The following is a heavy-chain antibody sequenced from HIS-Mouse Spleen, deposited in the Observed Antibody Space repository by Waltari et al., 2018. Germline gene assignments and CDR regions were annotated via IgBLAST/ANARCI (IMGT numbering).Heavy chain of an antibody. CDR2: IKSKTDGGTT. J-gene: IGHJ3*02. D-gene: IGHD3-10*01. V-gene: IGHV3-15*01. CDR3: TTELLWFWELAAFDI. Sequence: EVQLVESGGGLVKPGGSLRLSCAASGFTFSNAWMSWVRQAPGKGLGWVGRIKSKTDGGTTDYAAPVKGRFTISRDDSKNTLYLQMNSLKTEDTAVYYCTTELLWFWELAAFDIWCQGTMVTVSS. CDR1: GFTFSNAW.